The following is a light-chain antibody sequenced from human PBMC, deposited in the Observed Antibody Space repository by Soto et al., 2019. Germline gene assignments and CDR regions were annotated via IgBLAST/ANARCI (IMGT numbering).Light chain of an antibody. J-gene: IGKJ2*01. Sequence: EIVLTQSPATLSLSPGERATLSCRASQSVSSYLAWYQQKPGQAPRLLIYDASNRATGIPARFSGSGSGTDFTLTISSLEPEDFAVYYCQQRSSPRTFGQGTKLEIK. V-gene: IGKV3-11*01. CDR3: QQRSSPRT. CDR1: QSVSSY. CDR2: DAS.